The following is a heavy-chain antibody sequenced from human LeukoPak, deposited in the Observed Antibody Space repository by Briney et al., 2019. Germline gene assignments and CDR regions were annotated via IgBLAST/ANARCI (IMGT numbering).Heavy chain of an antibody. V-gene: IGHV4-34*01. CDR3: AREPDRIRFDP. D-gene: IGHD1-14*01. Sequence: SETLSLTCAVYGGSFSSYWGWIRQPPGKGLEWIGEISHVGTTKYNPSFKSRVIISVDTSKNQFSLRVTSVTAADTAVYYCAREPDRIRFDPWGQGTLVTVS. J-gene: IGHJ5*02. CDR2: ISHVGTT. CDR1: GGSFSSY.